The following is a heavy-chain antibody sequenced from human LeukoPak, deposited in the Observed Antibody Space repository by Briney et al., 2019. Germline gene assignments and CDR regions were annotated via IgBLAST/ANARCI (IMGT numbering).Heavy chain of an antibody. D-gene: IGHD6-13*01. CDR3: ARTYSSSDEFDY. Sequence: GASVKVSCKASGYTFTGYHMHWVRQAPGQGLERMGIINPSGGSTTYAQKFQGRVAMTRDTSTSRVYMEVSSLRSEDTAVYYCARTYSSSDEFDYWGQGTLVTVSS. J-gene: IGHJ4*02. CDR2: INPSGGST. V-gene: IGHV1-46*01. CDR1: GYTFTGYH.